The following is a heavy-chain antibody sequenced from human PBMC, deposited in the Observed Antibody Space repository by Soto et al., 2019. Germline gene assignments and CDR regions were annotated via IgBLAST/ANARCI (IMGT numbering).Heavy chain of an antibody. D-gene: IGHD3-22*01. V-gene: IGHV3-30*18. CDR3: VKALSSRVVISTCFDY. Sequence: QVQLVESGGGVVQPGRSLRLTCAASGFTFSSYAMHWVRQAPGKGLEWVAVISYDGRSKYYADSIKGRFTISSDNSKNTLYLQMTDLRPEDSAVYYCVKALSSRVVISTCFDYWGQGTLVTVSS. CDR1: GFTFSSYA. CDR2: ISYDGRSK. J-gene: IGHJ4*02.